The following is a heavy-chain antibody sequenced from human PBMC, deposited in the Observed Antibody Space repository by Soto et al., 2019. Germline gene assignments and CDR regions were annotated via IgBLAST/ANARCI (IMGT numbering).Heavy chain of an antibody. CDR1: GFTFISNN. CDR3: ARDRQSSGWLDAFDI. J-gene: IGHJ3*02. Sequence: GGPLRLSCAASGFTFISNNLGWFRQAPGKGLEWVSVIFTGGSTYYADSVKGRFTISRHSSMNTVYLQMDSLRAEDTAVYYCARDRQSSGWLDAFDIWGQGTMVTVSS. V-gene: IGHV3-53*04. CDR2: IFTGGST. D-gene: IGHD6-19*01.